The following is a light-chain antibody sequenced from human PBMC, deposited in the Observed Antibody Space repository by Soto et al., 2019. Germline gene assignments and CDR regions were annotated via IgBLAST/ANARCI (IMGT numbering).Light chain of an antibody. J-gene: IGKJ1*01. V-gene: IGKV1-5*01. Sequence: DIQMTQSPSTLSASVGDRVTITCRASQSISIWLAWYQQKPGKAPNLLIYDASVLQSGVPSRFSGSGSVTEFTLTISSLQPNDCATYYCQQYNSYAWTFGLGNKVEIK. CDR3: QQYNSYAWT. CDR1: QSISIW. CDR2: DAS.